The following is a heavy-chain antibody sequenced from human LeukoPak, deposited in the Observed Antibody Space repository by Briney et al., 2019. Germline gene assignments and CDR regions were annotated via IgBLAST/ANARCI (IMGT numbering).Heavy chain of an antibody. Sequence: SGTLSLTCAVYGGSFSGYYWSWIRQPPGKGLEWIGEINHSGSTNYNPSLKSRVTISVDTSKNQFSLKLSSVTAADTAVYYCARGTVTTSEFDYWGQGTLVTVSS. J-gene: IGHJ4*02. CDR3: ARGTVTTSEFDY. CDR2: INHSGST. V-gene: IGHV4-34*01. CDR1: GGSFSGYY. D-gene: IGHD4-17*01.